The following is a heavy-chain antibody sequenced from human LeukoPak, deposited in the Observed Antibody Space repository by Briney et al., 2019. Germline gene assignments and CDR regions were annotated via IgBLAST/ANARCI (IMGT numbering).Heavy chain of an antibody. CDR3: AKGEQWLLTPPYYFDY. J-gene: IGHJ4*02. CDR1: GLIFSSYA. CDR2: ISGSGGST. V-gene: IGHV3-23*01. D-gene: IGHD6-19*01. Sequence: GGSLRLSCTASGLIFSSYAMSWVRQAPGKGLEWVSAISGSGGSTYYADSVKGRFTISRDNSKNTLYLQMNSLRAEDTAVYYCAKGEQWLLTPPYYFDYWGQGTLVTVSS.